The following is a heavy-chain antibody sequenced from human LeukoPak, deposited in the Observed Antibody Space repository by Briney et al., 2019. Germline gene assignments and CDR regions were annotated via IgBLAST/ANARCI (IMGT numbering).Heavy chain of an antibody. V-gene: IGHV1-18*01. CDR2: ISGYNGNT. CDR3: ARDRETAGYSSGWYYVDAFDI. Sequence: ASVKVSCKASGYTFTSYGTSWVRQAPGQGLEWMAWISGYNGNTNYAQKLQGRVTMTTETSTSTAYMELRSLRSDDTAVYYCARDRETAGYSSGWYYVDAFDIWGQGTMVTVSS. CDR1: GYTFTSYG. D-gene: IGHD6-19*01. J-gene: IGHJ3*02.